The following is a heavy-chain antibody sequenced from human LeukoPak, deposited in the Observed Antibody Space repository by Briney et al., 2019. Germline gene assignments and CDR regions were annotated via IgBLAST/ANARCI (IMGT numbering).Heavy chain of an antibody. CDR1: GFTFSSYS. D-gene: IGHD2-15*01. CDR2: ISYDGNNK. V-gene: IGHV3-30*04. CDR3: ARGSCGRGLFDYYCMDV. Sequence: GGSLTLSCAASGFTFSSYSIHWVRQAPGKGLEWVAFISYDGNNKYYPDLVKGRFTISRNNSKNTLYLQMNRLRAEDTAVCDCARGSCGRGLFDYYCMDVWGNGTTLTLS. J-gene: IGHJ6*04.